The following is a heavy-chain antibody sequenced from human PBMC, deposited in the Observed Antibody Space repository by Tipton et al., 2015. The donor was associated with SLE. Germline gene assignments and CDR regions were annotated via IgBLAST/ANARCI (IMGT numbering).Heavy chain of an antibody. CDR3: ATDSERWSR. J-gene: IGHJ1*01. CDR2: IKHTGAT. Sequence: SLRLSCIVSGFSFPNAWMRWVRQSSGKGLECVGRIKHTGATDYGAPAKGRFTISRDNLKKTVYLQMNSLQTEDTAVYYCATDSERWSRWGQGTLVTVSS. V-gene: IGHV3-15*01. CDR1: GFSFPNAW. D-gene: IGHD1-1*01.